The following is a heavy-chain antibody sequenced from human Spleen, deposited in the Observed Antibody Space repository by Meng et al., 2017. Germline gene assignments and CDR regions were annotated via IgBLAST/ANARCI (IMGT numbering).Heavy chain of an antibody. D-gene: IGHD1-26*01. J-gene: IGHJ6*02. CDR2: IGTSGSTI. V-gene: IGHV3-48*04. CDR1: GFTFSSYW. Sequence: GESLMIYCAASGFTFSSYWMSWVRQAPGKGLEWVSYIGTSGSTIYYADSVKGRFTISRDNAKSSLYLQMNGLRVEDTADYYCARDLSNEGSYLYYGVDVWGQGTTVTVSS. CDR3: ARDLSNEGSYLYYGVDV.